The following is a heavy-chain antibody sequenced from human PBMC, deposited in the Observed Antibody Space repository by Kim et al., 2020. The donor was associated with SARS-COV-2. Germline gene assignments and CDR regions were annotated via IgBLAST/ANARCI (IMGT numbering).Heavy chain of an antibody. CDR2: IYTSGST. Sequence: SETLSLTCTVSGGSISSYYWSWIRQPAGKGLEWIGRIYTSGSTNYNPSLKSRVTMSVDTSKNQFSLKLSSVTAADTAVYYCARGVVIAAAEGEWWFDPWGQGTLVTVSS. J-gene: IGHJ5*02. V-gene: IGHV4-4*07. D-gene: IGHD6-13*01. CDR1: GGSISSYY. CDR3: ARGVVIAAAEGEWWFDP.